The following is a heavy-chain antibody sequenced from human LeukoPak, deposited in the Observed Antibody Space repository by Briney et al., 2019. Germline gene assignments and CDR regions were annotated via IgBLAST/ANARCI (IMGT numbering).Heavy chain of an antibody. CDR3: ARVDLHLYYYYYYGMDV. J-gene: IGHJ6*04. CDR1: GGSLSSSNW. V-gene: IGHV4-4*02. Sequence: PSETLSLTCAVSGGSLSSSNWWSWVRQPPGKGLEWIGEIYHSGSTNYNPSLKSRVTISVDKSKNQFSLKLSSVTAADTAVYYCARVDLHLYYYYYYGMDVWGKGTTVTVSS. CDR2: IYHSGST. D-gene: IGHD4-11*01.